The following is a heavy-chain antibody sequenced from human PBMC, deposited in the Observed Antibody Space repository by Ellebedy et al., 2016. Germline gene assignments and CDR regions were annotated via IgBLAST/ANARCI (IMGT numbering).Heavy chain of an antibody. CDR1: GGSINSSSYY. CDR3: ARQGYDSSDN. CDR2: VFYTGRT. J-gene: IGHJ4*02. V-gene: IGHV4-39*01. Sequence: PETLSLTXTVSGGSINSSSYYWGWIRQPPGKGLEWIGSVFYTGRTYYNPSLKSRVTISVDTSKNQFSLKLASVTAADTAFYYCARQGYDSSDNWGQGTLVTVSS. D-gene: IGHD3-22*01.